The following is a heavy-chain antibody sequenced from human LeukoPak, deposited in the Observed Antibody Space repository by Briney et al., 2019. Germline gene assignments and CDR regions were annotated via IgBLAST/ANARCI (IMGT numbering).Heavy chain of an antibody. CDR2: IYKSGTT. CDR1: GGSMTRGSYY. V-gene: IGHV4-30-4*01. Sequence: SETLSLTCTVSGGSMTRGSYYWSWIRQSPGKGLEWVGHIYKSGTTYYNPSLKNRVIVSIDTSKNQFSLKLSSVTAADTAVYYCVREIQELTGSPGDYWGQGTLVTVSS. J-gene: IGHJ4*02. D-gene: IGHD3-9*01. CDR3: VREIQELTGSPGDY.